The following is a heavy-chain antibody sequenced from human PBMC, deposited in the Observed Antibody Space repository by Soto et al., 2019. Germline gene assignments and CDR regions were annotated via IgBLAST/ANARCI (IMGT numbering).Heavy chain of an antibody. J-gene: IGHJ6*02. CDR2: IYYSGST. CDR1: GGPVSSGSYY. D-gene: IGHD5-12*01. Sequence: SETLSLTCTVSGGPVSSGSYYWSWIRQPPGKGLEWIGYIYYSGSTNYNPSLKSRVTISVDTSKNQFSLKLSSVTAADTAVYYCASGYGYYYYGMDVWGQGTTVTVSS. CDR3: ASGYGYYYYGMDV. V-gene: IGHV4-61*01.